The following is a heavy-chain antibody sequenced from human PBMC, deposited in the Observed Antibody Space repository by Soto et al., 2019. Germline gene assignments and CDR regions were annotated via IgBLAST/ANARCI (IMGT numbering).Heavy chain of an antibody. J-gene: IGHJ4*02. CDR3: ARDTSRGEYDY. CDR2: IYSGGST. V-gene: IGHV3-53*05. Sequence: GGSLRLSCAASGFTVSSNYMSWVRQAPGKGLEWVSVIYSGGSTYYADSVKGRVTMTTDTSTSTAYLDLRSLRSDDTAVYFCARDTSRGEYDYWGQGTLVTVSS. D-gene: IGHD3-10*01. CDR1: GFTVSSNY.